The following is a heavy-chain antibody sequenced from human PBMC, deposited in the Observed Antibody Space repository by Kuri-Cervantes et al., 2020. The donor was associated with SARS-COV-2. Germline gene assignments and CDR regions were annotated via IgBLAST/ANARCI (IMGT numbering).Heavy chain of an antibody. J-gene: IGHJ4*02. V-gene: IGHV4-39*01. CDR1: GYSISSSSYY. D-gene: IGHD5/OR15-5a*01. Sequence: SETLSLTCTVSGYSISSSSYYWGWNRQPPGKGLEWIGSIYYSGSTYYNPSLKSRVTISVDTSKNQFSLKLSSVTAADTAVYYCARLPRYSTLESSPDYWGQGTLVTVSS. CDR2: IYYSGST. CDR3: ARLPRYSTLESSPDY.